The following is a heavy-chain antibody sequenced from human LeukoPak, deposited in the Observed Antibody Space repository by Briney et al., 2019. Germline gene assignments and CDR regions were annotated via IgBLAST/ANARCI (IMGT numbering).Heavy chain of an antibody. CDR3: ARGSGYGDPFDY. V-gene: IGHV1-69*13. D-gene: IGHD4-17*01. J-gene: IGHJ4*02. Sequence: SVKVSCKASGGTFSSYANSWVRQAPGQGLEWMGGIIPIFGTANYAQKFQGRVTITADESTSTAYMELSSLRSEDTAVYYCARGSGYGDPFDYWGQGTLVTVSS. CDR2: IIPIFGTA. CDR1: GGTFSSYA.